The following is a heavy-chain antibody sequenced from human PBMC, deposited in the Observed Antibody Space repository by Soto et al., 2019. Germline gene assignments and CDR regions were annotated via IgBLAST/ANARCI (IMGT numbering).Heavy chain of an antibody. D-gene: IGHD3-16*01. Sequence: SVKVSCKASRDAFSKYAFNWVRQAPGQGLEWMGWIIPIFSSTNYAEKFQGRVTITADESTSTAYMELRSLRFEDTAVYYCARGETYLGVWGQGTTVTAP. CDR2: IIPIFSST. J-gene: IGHJ6*02. V-gene: IGHV1-69*13. CDR3: ARGETYLGV. CDR1: RDAFSKYA.